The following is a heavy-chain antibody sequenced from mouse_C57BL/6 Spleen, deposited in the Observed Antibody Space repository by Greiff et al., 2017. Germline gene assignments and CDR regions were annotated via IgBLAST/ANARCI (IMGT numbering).Heavy chain of an antibody. D-gene: IGHD2-4*01. CDR1: GYSITSGYY. J-gene: IGHJ3*01. CDR2: ISYDGSN. Sequence: ESGPGLVKPSQSLSLTCSVTGYSITSGYYWNWIRQFPGNKLEWMGYISYDGSNNYNPSLKNRISITRDTSKNQFFLKLNSVTTEDTATYYCARGGDYDSRFAYWGQGTLVTVSA. CDR3: ARGGDYDSRFAY. V-gene: IGHV3-6*01.